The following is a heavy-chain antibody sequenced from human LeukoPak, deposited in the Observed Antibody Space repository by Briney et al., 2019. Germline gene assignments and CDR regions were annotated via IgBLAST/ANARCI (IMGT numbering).Heavy chain of an antibody. CDR3: ARDRGIVGATGDYYYYYMDV. V-gene: IGHV1-24*01. CDR1: GYTLTELS. D-gene: IGHD1-26*01. Sequence: ASVKVSCKVSGYTLTELSMHWVRQAPGKGLEWMGGFDPEDGETIYAQKFQGRVTMTEDTSTDTAYMELRSLRSDDTAVYYCARDRGIVGATGDYYYYYMDVWGKGTTVTVSS. J-gene: IGHJ6*03. CDR2: FDPEDGET.